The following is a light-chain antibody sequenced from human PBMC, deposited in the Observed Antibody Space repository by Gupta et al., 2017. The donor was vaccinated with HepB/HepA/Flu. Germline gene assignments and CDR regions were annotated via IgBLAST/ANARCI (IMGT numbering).Light chain of an antibody. CDR1: QSVRSN. J-gene: IGKJ2*01. CDR3: QHHNNWPPDT. Sequence: EIMMTQSPATLSVSPGERATLSCRASQSVRSNLDWYKRKPGQAPRLRTYGASARDTGIPARFSGSGYGKKFSLTISSRQSEDSAVYYCQHHNNWPPDTFGQGTKLEIK. CDR2: GAS. V-gene: IGKV3-15*01.